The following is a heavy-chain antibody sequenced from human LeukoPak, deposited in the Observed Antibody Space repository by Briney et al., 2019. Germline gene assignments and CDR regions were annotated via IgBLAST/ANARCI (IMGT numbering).Heavy chain of an antibody. J-gene: IGHJ6*03. CDR3: ARLPPTMYTYYYYMDV. D-gene: IGHD1-1*01. V-gene: IGHV4-38-2*02. Sequence: SETLSLSCTVSGFSVTTGDYYWGWIRQTPGKGLEWIGRIYHRGHINYNPSLKGRVTISVDTAKNQFSLKLSSVTAADTALYYCARLPPTMYTYYYYMDVWGEGTTVTVSS. CDR2: IYHRGHI. CDR1: GFSVTTGDYY.